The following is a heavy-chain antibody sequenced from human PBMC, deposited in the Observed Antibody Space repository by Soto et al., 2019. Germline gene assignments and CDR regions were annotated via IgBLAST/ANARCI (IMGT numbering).Heavy chain of an antibody. Sequence: SETLSLTCAVYGGSFSGYYWSWIRQPPGKGLEWIGEINHSGSTNYNPSLKSRVTISVDTSKNQFSLKLSSVTAADTAVYYCARGRSDIVVVPAAGDYYYYYMDVWGKGTTVT. D-gene: IGHD2-2*01. V-gene: IGHV4-34*01. CDR2: INHSGST. CDR1: GGSFSGYY. J-gene: IGHJ6*03. CDR3: ARGRSDIVVVPAAGDYYYYYMDV.